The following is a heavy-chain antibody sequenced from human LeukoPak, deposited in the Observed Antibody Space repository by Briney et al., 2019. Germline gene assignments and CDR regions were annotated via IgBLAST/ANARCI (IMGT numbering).Heavy chain of an antibody. Sequence: GGSLRLSCAASGFTLSSYAMAWVRQAPGRGLEWVSSVDGGGGGTYYADSVKGRFTISRDNSKDTLYLQMNGLRAEDTAVYFCAKQSAGSAAWYSLHYDFWGQGTLVTVSS. V-gene: IGHV3-23*01. D-gene: IGHD6-13*01. CDR3: AKQSAGSAAWYSLHYDF. J-gene: IGHJ4*02. CDR2: VDGGGGGT. CDR1: GFTLSSYA.